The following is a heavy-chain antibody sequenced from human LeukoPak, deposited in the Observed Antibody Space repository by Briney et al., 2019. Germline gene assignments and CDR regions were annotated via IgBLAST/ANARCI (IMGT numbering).Heavy chain of an antibody. D-gene: IGHD3-10*01. CDR2: INPSGGST. CDR1: GYTFTNYC. Sequence: ASVKVSCKASGYTFTNYCMHWVRQAPGQGLEWVGIINPSGGSTSYAQKFQGRVTMTRGTSTRAVYMELSSLRSEDTSVYYCARAGSITVLRGVTGSQFDYWGQGTLVTVSS. J-gene: IGHJ4*02. CDR3: ARAGSITVLRGVTGSQFDY. V-gene: IGHV1-46*01.